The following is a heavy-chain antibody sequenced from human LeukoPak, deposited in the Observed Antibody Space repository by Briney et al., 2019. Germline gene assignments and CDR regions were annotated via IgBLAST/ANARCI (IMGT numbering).Heavy chain of an antibody. V-gene: IGHV3-30*03. Sequence: GGSLRLSCAASGFTFSSYAMSWVRQAPGKGLEWVAVISDDGSNKYYAESVKGQFTISRDNSKNTLYLQMNSLRAEDTAVYYCARAFSTTVFDYWGQGTLVTVSS. J-gene: IGHJ4*02. CDR3: ARAFSTTVFDY. CDR1: GFTFSSYA. D-gene: IGHD4-17*01. CDR2: ISDDGSNK.